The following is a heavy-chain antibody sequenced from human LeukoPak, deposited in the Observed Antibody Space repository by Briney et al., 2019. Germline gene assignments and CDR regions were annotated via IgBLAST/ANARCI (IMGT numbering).Heavy chain of an antibody. J-gene: IGHJ6*03. CDR3: ARAKQLGNLLYYYYYMDV. CDR2: MNPNSGNT. CDR1: GYTFTSYD. Sequence: ASLKVSCKASGYTFTSYDINWVRQATGQGLEWMGWMNPNSGNTGYAQKFQGRVTITRNTSISTAYMELSSLRSEDTAVYYCARAKQLGNLLYYYYYMDVWGKGTTVTVS. V-gene: IGHV1-8*03. D-gene: IGHD6-13*01.